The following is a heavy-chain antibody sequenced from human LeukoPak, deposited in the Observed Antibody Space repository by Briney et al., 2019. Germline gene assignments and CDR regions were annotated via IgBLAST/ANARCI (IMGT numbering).Heavy chain of an antibody. CDR3: ARDGYDYVWGSYLNWFDP. V-gene: IGHV1-18*01. CDR1: GYTFTSYG. CDR2: ISAYNGNT. D-gene: IGHD3-16*02. J-gene: IGHJ5*02. Sequence: ASVKVSCKASGYTFTSYGISWVRQAPGQGLEWMGWISAYNGNTNYAQKLQGRVTMTTDTSTSTAYMELRSLRSDDTAVYYCARDGYDYVWGSYLNWFDPWGQGTLVTVSS.